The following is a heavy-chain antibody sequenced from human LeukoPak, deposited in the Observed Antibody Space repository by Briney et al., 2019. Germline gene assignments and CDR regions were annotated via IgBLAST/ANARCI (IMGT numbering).Heavy chain of an antibody. Sequence: QPGGSLRLSCAASGFTFSSYDMHGVRQATGKGLEWVSAIGIAGDTYYSGSVKGRFTISRENAKNFLYLQMNSLRAGDTAVYYCARGNILTGYDCWGQGTLVTVSS. CDR3: ARGNILTGYDC. D-gene: IGHD3-9*01. CDR1: GFTFSSYD. CDR2: IGIAGDT. J-gene: IGHJ4*02. V-gene: IGHV3-13*04.